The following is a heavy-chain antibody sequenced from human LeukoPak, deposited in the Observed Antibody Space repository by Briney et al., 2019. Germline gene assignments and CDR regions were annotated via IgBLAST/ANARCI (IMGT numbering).Heavy chain of an antibody. V-gene: IGHV4-61*08. D-gene: IGHD3-10*01. Sequence: SETLSLTCTVSGDSITSGDYYWSWIRQPPGKGLEWIGYIYYSGSTNYNPSLKSRVTISVDTSKNQFSLKLSSVTAADTAVYYCARDGSGSFYYYYGMDVWGQGTTVTVSS. CDR3: ARDGSGSFYYYYGMDV. J-gene: IGHJ6*02. CDR2: IYYSGST. CDR1: GDSITSGDYY.